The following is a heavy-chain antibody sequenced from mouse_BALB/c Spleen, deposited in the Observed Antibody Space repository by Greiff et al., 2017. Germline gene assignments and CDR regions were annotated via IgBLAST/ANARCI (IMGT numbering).Heavy chain of an antibody. CDR2: IYPGDGDT. D-gene: IGHD3-2*02. V-gene: IGHV1-87*01. CDR3: ARSGNPGAMDY. CDR1: GYTFTSYW. Sequence: VQLQQSGAELARPGASVKLSCKASGYTFTSYWMQWVKQRPGQGLEWIGAIYPGDGDTRYTQKFKGKATLTADKSSSTAYMQLSSLASEDSAVYYCARSGNPGAMDYWGQGTSVTVSS. J-gene: IGHJ4*01.